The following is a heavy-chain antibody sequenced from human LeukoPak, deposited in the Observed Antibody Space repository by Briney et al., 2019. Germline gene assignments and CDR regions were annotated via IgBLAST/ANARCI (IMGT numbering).Heavy chain of an antibody. CDR2: INHTGNVN. V-gene: IGHV3-7*03. CDR3: ARGGGLDV. Sequence: GGSLRLSCAASGLTFSSYWMNWARQAPGKGLEWVASINHTGNVNYYVDSVKGRFTISRDNAKNSLYLQMSNLRAEDTAVYFCARGGGLDVWGQGATVTVSS. D-gene: IGHD3-16*01. J-gene: IGHJ6*02. CDR1: GLTFSSYW.